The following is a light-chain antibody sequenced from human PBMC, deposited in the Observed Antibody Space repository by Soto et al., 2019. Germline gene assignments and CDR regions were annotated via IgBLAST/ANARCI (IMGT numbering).Light chain of an antibody. Sequence: DIQMTQSPSSLSASEGDRVTITCQASQDISNYLNWYQQKPGKAPKLLIYDASNLETGVPSRFSGSGSGTDFTFTISSLQPEDIATYYCQQYDNLLRAAFGPGTKVDIK. CDR3: QQYDNLLRAA. J-gene: IGKJ3*01. V-gene: IGKV1-33*01. CDR1: QDISNY. CDR2: DAS.